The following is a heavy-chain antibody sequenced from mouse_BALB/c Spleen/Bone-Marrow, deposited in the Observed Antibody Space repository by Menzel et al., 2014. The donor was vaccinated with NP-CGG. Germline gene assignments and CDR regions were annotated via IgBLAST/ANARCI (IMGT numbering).Heavy chain of an antibody. CDR1: GYTFTSYW. J-gene: IGHJ4*01. CDR3: TLLSPMDY. CDR2: IYPSDSYT. D-gene: IGHD2-1*01. V-gene: IGHV1-69*02. Sequence: QVQLQQSGAELVRPGASVKLSCKASGYTFTSYWINWVKQRPGQGLELIGNIYPSDSYTNYNQKFKDKATLTVDKSSSTAYMQLSSPTSEDSAVYYCTLLSPMDYWGQGTSVTVLL.